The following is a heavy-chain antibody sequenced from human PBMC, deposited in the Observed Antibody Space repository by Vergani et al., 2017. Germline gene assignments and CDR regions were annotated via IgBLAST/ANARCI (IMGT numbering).Heavy chain of an antibody. CDR2: FLGSGTA. V-gene: IGHV4-61*02. D-gene: IGHD2-15*01. J-gene: IGHJ4*02. CDR3: ARGSRAGDYSGPDS. Sequence: QVQLQESGPGLVKPSQTLSLTCTVSGASMSSVGYYWNWIRQSAGKGLEWIGDFLGSGTANYKPSFQGRVSMSVAKSNNQFSLTLSSMNATDTAVYYCARGSRAGDYSGPDSWGQGTRVTVSS. CDR1: GASMSSVGYY.